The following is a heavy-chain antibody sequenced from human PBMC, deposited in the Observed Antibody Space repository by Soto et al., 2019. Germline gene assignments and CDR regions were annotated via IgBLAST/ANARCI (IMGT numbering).Heavy chain of an antibody. Sequence: PGGSLRLSCAASGFTFSSYSMNWVRQAPGKGLEWVSSISSSSSYIYYADSVKGRFTISRDNAKNSLYLQMNSLRAEDTAVYYCAGARRYSSSWYARAYYYYGMDVWGQGTTVTVSS. V-gene: IGHV3-21*01. CDR2: ISSSSSYI. J-gene: IGHJ6*02. D-gene: IGHD6-13*01. CDR3: AGARRYSSSWYARAYYYYGMDV. CDR1: GFTFSSYS.